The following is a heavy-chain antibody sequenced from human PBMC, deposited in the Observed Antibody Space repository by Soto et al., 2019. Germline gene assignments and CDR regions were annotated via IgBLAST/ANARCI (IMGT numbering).Heavy chain of an antibody. CDR1: GGSISSSSYY. CDR3: ARQELGELLSIYYYGMDV. CDR2: IYYSGST. J-gene: IGHJ6*02. D-gene: IGHD3-10*01. Sequence: PSETLSLTCTVSGGSISSSSYYWGWIRQPPGKGLEWIGSIYYSGSTYYNPSLKSRVTISVDTSKNQFSLKLSSVTAADTAVYYCARQELGELLSIYYYGMDVWGQGTTVNVSS. V-gene: IGHV4-39*01.